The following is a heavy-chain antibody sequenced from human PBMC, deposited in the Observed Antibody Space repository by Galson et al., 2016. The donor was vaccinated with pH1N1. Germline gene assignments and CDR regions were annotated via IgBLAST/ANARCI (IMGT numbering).Heavy chain of an antibody. CDR1: GFTFGDHN. J-gene: IGHJ4*02. Sequence: SLRLSCAASGFTFGDHNMKWVRQAPGKGLEWVSSISTLSSFIYYADSVRGRFTILRDNAKNSLYLHMNSLSAEDTAVYYCAGHLFSASESPFEYWGQGALVTVSS. D-gene: IGHD3-16*01. V-gene: IGHV3-21*01. CDR2: ISTLSSFI. CDR3: AGHLFSASESPFEY.